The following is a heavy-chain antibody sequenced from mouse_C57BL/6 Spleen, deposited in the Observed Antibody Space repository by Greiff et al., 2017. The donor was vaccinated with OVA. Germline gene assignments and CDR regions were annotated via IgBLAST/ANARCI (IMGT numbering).Heavy chain of an antibody. V-gene: IGHV1-82*01. Sequence: QVQLQQSGPELVKPGASVKISCKASGYAFSSSWMNWVKQRPGKGLEWIGRIYPGDGDTNYNGKFKGKATLTADKSSSTAYMQLSSLTSEDSAVYFCARNYGNSWYFDVWGTGTTVTVSS. CDR2: IYPGDGDT. J-gene: IGHJ1*03. D-gene: IGHD2-1*01. CDR3: ARNYGNSWYFDV. CDR1: GYAFSSSW.